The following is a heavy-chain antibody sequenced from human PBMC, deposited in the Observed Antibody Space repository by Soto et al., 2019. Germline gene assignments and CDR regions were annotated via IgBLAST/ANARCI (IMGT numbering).Heavy chain of an antibody. CDR2: IYHTGRA. CDR1: DDSISSHH. CDR3: VRDAGYGTLDY. D-gene: IGHD5-18*01. V-gene: IGHV4-30-2*01. J-gene: IGHJ4*02. Sequence: QLQLQESGSGLVKPSQTLSLTCTVSDDSISSHHLSWIRQPPGKGLEWIGYIYHTGRAFYNSSLTSRVSMSVDNSKNQISLNLRSVTAADTAIYYCVRDAGYGTLDYWGQGTLVTVSS.